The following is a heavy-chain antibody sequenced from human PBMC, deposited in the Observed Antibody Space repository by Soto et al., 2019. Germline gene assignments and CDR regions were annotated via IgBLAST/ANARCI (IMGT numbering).Heavy chain of an antibody. CDR1: GYTFTGYY. D-gene: IGHD2-15*01. V-gene: IGHV1-2*02. J-gene: IGHJ3*02. CDR2: INPNSGGT. Sequence: GASVKVSCKASGYTFTGYYMHWVRQAPGQGLEWMGRINPNSGGTNHAQKFQGRVTMTRDTSISTAYMELSRLRSDDTAVYYCARVAPYCSGGSCYRDAFDIWGQGTMVTVSS. CDR3: ARVAPYCSGGSCYRDAFDI.